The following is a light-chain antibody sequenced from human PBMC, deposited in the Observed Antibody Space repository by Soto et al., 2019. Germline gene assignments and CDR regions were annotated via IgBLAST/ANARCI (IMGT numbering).Light chain of an antibody. CDR3: QSYDSGLSGYVV. CDR1: SSNIGAGYD. V-gene: IGLV1-40*01. CDR2: ANS. Sequence: QSVLTQPPSMSGAPGQRVTISCTGGSSNIGAGYDVHWYQQLPGTAPKLLIYANSNRPSGVPDRFSGSKSGTSASLAITGFLAEDEADYFCQSYDSGLSGYVVFGGGTKLTVL. J-gene: IGLJ2*01.